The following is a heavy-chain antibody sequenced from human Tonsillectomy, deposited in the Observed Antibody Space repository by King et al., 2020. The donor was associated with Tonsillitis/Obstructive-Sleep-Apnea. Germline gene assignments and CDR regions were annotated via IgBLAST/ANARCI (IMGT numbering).Heavy chain of an antibody. CDR3: ARASGPYYYYYYMDV. V-gene: IGHV3-23*04. J-gene: IGHJ6*03. CDR2: ITGSGGTT. CDR1: GFTFSSYA. D-gene: IGHD6-25*01. Sequence: QLVQSGGGLVQPGGSLRLPCAASGFTFSSYAMSWVRQAPGKGLEWVSAITGSGGTTYYADSVKGRFTISRDNSKNTLYLQMSSLRAEDTAVYYCARASGPYYYYYYMDVRGKGTTVTVSS.